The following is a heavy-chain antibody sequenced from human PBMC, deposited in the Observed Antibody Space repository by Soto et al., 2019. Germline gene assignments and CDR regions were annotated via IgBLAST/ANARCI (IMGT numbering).Heavy chain of an antibody. J-gene: IGHJ6*02. CDR2: ISTRSDI. Sequence: GGSLNLSCSASGFTFIVYSMNWVRQAPGKGLEWVASISTRSDIYYADSVKGRFTISRDNAKNSVSLQMNSLRAEDTAVYYCAREETAWPLAYGLDVWGQGTTVTVSS. CDR3: AREETAWPLAYGLDV. CDR1: GFTFIVYS. V-gene: IGHV3-21*01. D-gene: IGHD2-21*02.